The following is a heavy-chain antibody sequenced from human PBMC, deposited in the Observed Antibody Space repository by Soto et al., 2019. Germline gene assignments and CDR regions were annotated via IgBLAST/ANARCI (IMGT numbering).Heavy chain of an antibody. V-gene: IGHV5-51*01. Sequence: PGESLKISCKGSGYSFTSYWIGWVRQMPGKGLEWMGIIYPGDSDTRYSPSFQGQVTISADKSFSTAYLQWSSLKATDTAVYYCAREGYGGYCSGGTCYGDAFDIWGQGTMVTVSS. CDR1: GYSFTSYW. D-gene: IGHD2-15*01. J-gene: IGHJ3*02. CDR2: IYPGDSDT. CDR3: AREGYGGYCSGGTCYGDAFDI.